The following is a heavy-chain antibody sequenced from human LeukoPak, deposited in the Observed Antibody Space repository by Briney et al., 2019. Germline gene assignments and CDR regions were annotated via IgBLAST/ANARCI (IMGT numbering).Heavy chain of an antibody. Sequence: AGGSLRLSCAASGFTFSSYWMHWVRQAPGKGLVWVSRINSDGSSTTYADSVKGRFTISRDNAKKTLYLQMNSLRAEDTAMYYCARDRLTNDAFDIWGQGTMVTVSS. CDR1: GFTFSSYW. CDR2: INSDGSST. D-gene: IGHD2-8*01. V-gene: IGHV3-74*01. J-gene: IGHJ3*02. CDR3: ARDRLTNDAFDI.